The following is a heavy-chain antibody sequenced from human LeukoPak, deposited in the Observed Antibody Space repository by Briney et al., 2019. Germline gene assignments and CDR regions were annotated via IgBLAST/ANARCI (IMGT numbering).Heavy chain of an antibody. J-gene: IGHJ4*02. Sequence: GGSLRLSCAASGFTFSSYSMNWVRQAPGKGLEWVSSISSSSNYIYYADSVKGRFTISRDNAKNSLYLQMNSLRAEDTAVYYCARDQLVEYSYAYYFDYWGQGTLVTVSS. CDR3: ARDQLVEYSYAYYFDY. CDR2: ISSSSNYI. V-gene: IGHV3-21*01. D-gene: IGHD5-18*01. CDR1: GFTFSSYS.